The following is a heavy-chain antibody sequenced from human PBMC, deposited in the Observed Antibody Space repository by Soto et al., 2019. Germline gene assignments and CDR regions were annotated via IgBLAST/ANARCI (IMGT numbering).Heavy chain of an antibody. J-gene: IGHJ6*02. D-gene: IGHD2-21*02. V-gene: IGHV3-21*01. CDR2: ISSSSSYI. Sequence: GGSLRLCCAASGFTFSSYSMNWVRQAPGKGLEWVSSISSSSSYIYYADSVKGRFTISRDNAKNSLYLQMNSLRAEDTAVYYCARAPWGGDSYGMDVWGQGTTVTVSS. CDR1: GFTFSSYS. CDR3: ARAPWGGDSYGMDV.